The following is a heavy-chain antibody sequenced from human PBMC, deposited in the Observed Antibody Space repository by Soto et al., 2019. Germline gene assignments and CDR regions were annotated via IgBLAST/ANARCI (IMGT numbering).Heavy chain of an antibody. J-gene: IGHJ6*02. CDR3: ARERLRLWGDYDEENYCYYGMDV. D-gene: IGHD4-17*01. CDR2: ISAYNGNT. V-gene: IGHV1-18*01. CDR1: GYTFTSYG. Sequence: QVQLVQSGAEVKKPGASVKVSCKASGYTFTSYGISWVRQAPGQGLEWMGWISAYNGNTNYAQKLQGRVTMTTNTSTSTAYMELRSLRSDDTAVYYCARERLRLWGDYDEENYCYYGMDVWGQGTTVTVSS.